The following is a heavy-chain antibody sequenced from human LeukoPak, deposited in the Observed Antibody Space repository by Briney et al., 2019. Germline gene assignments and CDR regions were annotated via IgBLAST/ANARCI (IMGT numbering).Heavy chain of an antibody. J-gene: IGHJ3*02. CDR1: GYTFTGYY. D-gene: IGHD2-2*01. V-gene: IGHV1-2*02. CDR3: ARGPRDWGVPAAMRAFDI. Sequence: GASVKVSCKASGYTFTGYYVHWVRQAPGQGLEWMGWINPNSGGTNYAQKFQGRVTMTRDTSISTAYMELSRLRSDDTAVYYCARGPRDWGVPAAMRAFDIWGQGTMVTVSS. CDR2: INPNSGGT.